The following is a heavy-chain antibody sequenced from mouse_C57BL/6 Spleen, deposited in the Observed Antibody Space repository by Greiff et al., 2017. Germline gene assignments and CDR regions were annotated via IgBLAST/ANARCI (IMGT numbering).Heavy chain of an antibody. D-gene: IGHD2-5*01. V-gene: IGHV1-52*01. CDR3: ARDDSNYVAMDY. J-gene: IGHJ4*01. CDR1: GYTFTSYW. Sequence: VQLQQPGAELVRPGSSVKLSCKASGYTFTSYWMHWVKQRPIQGLEWIGNIDPSDSETHYNQKFKDKATLTVYKSSSTAYMQLSSLTSEDSAVYYCARDDSNYVAMDYWGQGTSVTVSS. CDR2: IDPSDSET.